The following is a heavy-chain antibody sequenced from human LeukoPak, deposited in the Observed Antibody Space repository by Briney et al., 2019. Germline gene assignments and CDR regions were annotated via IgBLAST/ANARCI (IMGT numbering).Heavy chain of an antibody. Sequence: ASVKVSCKASGYTFTSYGISWVRQAPGQGLEWMGWISAYNGNTNYAQKLQGRVTMTTDTSTSTAYMELSSLGSEDTAVYYCARTDIVVEYYFDYWGQGTLVTVSS. CDR3: ARTDIVVEYYFDY. J-gene: IGHJ4*02. V-gene: IGHV1-18*01. CDR1: GYTFTSYG. D-gene: IGHD2-2*01. CDR2: ISAYNGNT.